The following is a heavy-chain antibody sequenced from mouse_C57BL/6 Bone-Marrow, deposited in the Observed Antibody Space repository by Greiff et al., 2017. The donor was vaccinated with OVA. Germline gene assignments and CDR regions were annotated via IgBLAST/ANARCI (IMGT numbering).Heavy chain of an antibody. D-gene: IGHD4-1*01. Sequence: VQLQQPGAELVMPGASVKLSCKASGYTFTSYWMHWVKQRPGQGLEWIGEVDPSDSYTNYNQKFKGKSTLTVDKSSSTAYMQLSSLTSEDSAVYYCARLGPDYWGQGTTLTVSS. CDR1: GYTFTSYW. CDR3: ARLGPDY. CDR2: VDPSDSYT. J-gene: IGHJ2*01. V-gene: IGHV1-69*01.